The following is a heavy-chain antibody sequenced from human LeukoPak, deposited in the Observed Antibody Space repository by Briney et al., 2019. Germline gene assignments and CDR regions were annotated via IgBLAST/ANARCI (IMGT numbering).Heavy chain of an antibody. CDR2: IYSGGST. CDR3: ARDLHNWNDAAFDI. Sequence: GGSLRLSCAASGVTLSSNYMSWGRQAPGEGRGGGSVIYSGGSTYYADCVKGRFTISRDNSKNTLYLQMNSLRAEDTAVYYCARDLHNWNDAAFDIWGQGTMVTVSS. V-gene: IGHV3-66*02. D-gene: IGHD1-1*01. CDR1: GVTLSSNY. J-gene: IGHJ3*02.